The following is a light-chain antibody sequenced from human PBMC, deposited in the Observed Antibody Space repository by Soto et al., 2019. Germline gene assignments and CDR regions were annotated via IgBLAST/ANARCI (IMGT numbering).Light chain of an antibody. Sequence: QSVLTQPASVSGSPGQSITISCTGTSSDVGGYNYVSWYQQHPGKAPKVMIFDVGNRPSGVSNRFSGSKSGNTASLTISGLQAEDEADYYCSSYTSSSTRVFGTGTKLTVL. J-gene: IGLJ1*01. CDR1: SSDVGGYNY. CDR2: DVG. V-gene: IGLV2-14*01. CDR3: SSYTSSSTRV.